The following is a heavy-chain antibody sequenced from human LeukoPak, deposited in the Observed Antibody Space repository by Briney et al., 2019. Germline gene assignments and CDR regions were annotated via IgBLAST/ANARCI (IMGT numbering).Heavy chain of an antibody. V-gene: IGHV4-39*01. CDR3: ARQYSGYLRNWFDP. Sequence: SETLSLTCNVSGGSISSSSYYWGWIRQPPGKGLEWIGSMYYSGSSYYNPSLKSRVTISVDTSKNQFSLKLSSVTAADTAVYYCARQYSGYLRNWFDPWGQGTLVTASS. J-gene: IGHJ5*02. D-gene: IGHD5-12*01. CDR2: MYYSGSS. CDR1: GGSISSSSYY.